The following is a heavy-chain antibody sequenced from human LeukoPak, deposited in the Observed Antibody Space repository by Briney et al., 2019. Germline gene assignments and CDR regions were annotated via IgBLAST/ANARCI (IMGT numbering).Heavy chain of an antibody. CDR3: ARARYGDYLCDY. CDR1: GGSISSGVYY. V-gene: IGHV4-30-4*01. Sequence: SETLSLTCTVSGGSISSGVYYWSWIRQPPGKGLEGIGHICYSGSTYYHPSLKSRVTISVDTSKHQFSLKLRSVTAADTAVYYCARARYGDYLCDYWGQGTLVTVSS. J-gene: IGHJ4*02. D-gene: IGHD4-17*01. CDR2: ICYSGST.